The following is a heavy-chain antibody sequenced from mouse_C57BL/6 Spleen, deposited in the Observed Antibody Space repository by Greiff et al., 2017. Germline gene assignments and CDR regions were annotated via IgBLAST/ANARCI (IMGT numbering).Heavy chain of an antibody. CDR1: GYTFTSYW. CDR2: IYPGSGST. Sequence: VKLQQPGAELVKPGASVKMSCKASGYTFTSYWITWVKQRPGQGLEWIGDIYPGSGSTNYNEKFKSKATLTVDTSSSTAYMQLSSLTSEDSAVYYCARPYCYGSSCAMDDWGQGTSVTVSS. D-gene: IGHD1-1*01. J-gene: IGHJ4*01. CDR3: ARPYCYGSSCAMDD. V-gene: IGHV1-55*01.